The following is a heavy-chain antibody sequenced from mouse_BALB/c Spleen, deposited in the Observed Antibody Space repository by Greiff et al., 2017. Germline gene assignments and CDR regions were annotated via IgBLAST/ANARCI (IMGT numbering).Heavy chain of an antibody. J-gene: IGHJ3*01. Sequence: VQLKQSGPGLVKPSQSLSLTCTVTGYSITSDYAWNWIRQFPGNKLEWMGYISYSGSTSYNPSLKSRISITRDTSKNQFFLQLNSVTTEDTATYYCARKDSSGYGWFAHWGQGTLVTVSA. CDR1: GYSITSDYA. CDR3: ARKDSSGYGWFAH. V-gene: IGHV3-2*02. CDR2: ISYSGST. D-gene: IGHD3-2*01.